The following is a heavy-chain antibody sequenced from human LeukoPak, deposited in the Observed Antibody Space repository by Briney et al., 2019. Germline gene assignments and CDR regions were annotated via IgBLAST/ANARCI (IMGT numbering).Heavy chain of an antibody. V-gene: IGHV1-18*04. CDR1: GYTFTSYG. CDR3: ARDGYYSSTSCYEGNWFDP. D-gene: IGHD2-2*03. CDR2: ISAYNGNT. Sequence: ASVKVSCKASGYTFTSYGISWVRQAPGQGLEWMGWISAYNGNTNYAQKLQGRVTMTTDTSTSTAYMELRSLRSDDTAVYYCARDGYYSSTSCYEGNWFDPWGQGTLVTVSS. J-gene: IGHJ5*02.